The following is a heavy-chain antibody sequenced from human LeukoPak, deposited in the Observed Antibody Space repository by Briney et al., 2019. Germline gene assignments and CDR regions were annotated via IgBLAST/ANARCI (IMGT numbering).Heavy chain of an antibody. J-gene: IGHJ4*02. CDR3: ANGLRGSWAEFDY. CDR2: ISYDGSNK. D-gene: IGHD6-13*01. V-gene: IGHV3-30*18. CDR1: GFTFSSYS. Sequence: PGGSLRLSCAASGFTFSSYSMNWVRQAPGKGLEWVAAISYDGSNKYYVDSVKGRFTISRDNSKNTLYLQMSSLRTEDTAVYYCANGLRGSWAEFDYWGQGTLVTVSS.